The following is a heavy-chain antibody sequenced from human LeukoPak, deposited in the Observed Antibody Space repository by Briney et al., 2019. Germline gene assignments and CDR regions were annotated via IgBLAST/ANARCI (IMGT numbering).Heavy chain of an antibody. J-gene: IGHJ6*02. D-gene: IGHD3-10*01. CDR2: MNPNSGNT. CDR1: AYTFTSYD. CDR3: ARAKYGSGKYGMDV. Sequence: ASVKVSCKASAYTFTSYDINWVRQATGQGLEWMGWMNPNSGNTGYAQKFQGRVTMTRNTSISTAYMELSSLRSEDTAVYYCARAKYGSGKYGMDVWGQGTTVTVSS. V-gene: IGHV1-8*01.